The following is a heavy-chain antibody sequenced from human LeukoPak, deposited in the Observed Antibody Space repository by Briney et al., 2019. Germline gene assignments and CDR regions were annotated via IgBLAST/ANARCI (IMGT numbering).Heavy chain of an antibody. CDR1: GGTFSSYA. V-gene: IGHV1-69*05. CDR2: IIPIFGTA. Sequence: PGASVKVPCKASGGTFSSYAISWVRQAPGQGLEWMGGIIPIFGTANYAQKFQGRVTITTDESTSTAYMELSSLRSEDTAVYYCAKSQGVYYGSGSYYNPYYMDVWGKGTTVTVSS. D-gene: IGHD3-10*01. CDR3: AKSQGVYYGSGSYYNPYYMDV. J-gene: IGHJ6*03.